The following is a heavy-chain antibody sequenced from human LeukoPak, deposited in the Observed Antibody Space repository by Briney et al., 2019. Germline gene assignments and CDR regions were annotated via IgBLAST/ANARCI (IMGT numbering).Heavy chain of an antibody. Sequence: GESLRISCRASGYSFTSYWISRVRQLAGKGLEWMGRIDPSDSYTNYCPSFGGPVTISADKSISTAYLQWSSLKAPDIATYYCARHYGAAGDFDYWGQGTLVTVSS. CDR2: IDPSDSYT. CDR1: GYSFTSYW. V-gene: IGHV5-10-1*01. J-gene: IGHJ4*02. D-gene: IGHD6-13*01. CDR3: ARHYGAAGDFDY.